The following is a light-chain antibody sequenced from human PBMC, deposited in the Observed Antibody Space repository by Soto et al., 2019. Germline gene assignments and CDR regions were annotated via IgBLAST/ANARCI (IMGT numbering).Light chain of an antibody. CDR2: GAS. CDR1: QTVSNNY. CDR3: QQYGGSPIT. Sequence: EIVLTQSPGTLSLSPGDRATLSCRASQTVSNNYLAWCQQKPGQAPRVIMYGASRRATGIPDRFSGSGSGTDFTLTITRLEPEDFAVYYCQQYGGSPITFGLGTRLEI. V-gene: IGKV3-20*01. J-gene: IGKJ5*01.